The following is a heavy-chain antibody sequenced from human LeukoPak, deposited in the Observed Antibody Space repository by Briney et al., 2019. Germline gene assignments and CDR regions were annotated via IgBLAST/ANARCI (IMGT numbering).Heavy chain of an antibody. D-gene: IGHD5-24*01. CDR2: ISYSWST. CDR1: AGSISSYY. J-gene: IGHJ4*02. CDR3: ARVGHGYNYYFFDY. V-gene: IGHV4-59*01. Sequence: MASETLSLTCTVSAGSISSYYWSWIRQPPGKGLEWIGYISYSWSTNYNPSLKSRVTISVDTSKNQFSLKLSSVTAADTAVYHCARVGHGYNYYFFDYWGQGTLVTVSS.